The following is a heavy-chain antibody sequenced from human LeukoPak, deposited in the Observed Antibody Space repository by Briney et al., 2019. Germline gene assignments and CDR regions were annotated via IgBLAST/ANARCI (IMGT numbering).Heavy chain of an antibody. Sequence: GGSLRLSCAASGFTFSSYWMSWVRLAPGKGLEWVANIKQDGSEKYYVDSVKGRFTISRDNAKNSLYLQMNSLRAEDTAVYYCARDPYDILTGYYTPFDYWGQGTLVTVSS. CDR1: GFTFSSYW. V-gene: IGHV3-7*01. D-gene: IGHD3-9*01. J-gene: IGHJ4*02. CDR2: IKQDGSEK. CDR3: ARDPYDILTGYYTPFDY.